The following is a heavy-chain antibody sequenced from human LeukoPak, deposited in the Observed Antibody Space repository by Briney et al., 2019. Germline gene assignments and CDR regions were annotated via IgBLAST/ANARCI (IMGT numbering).Heavy chain of an antibody. CDR1: GFTFSDYY. CDR3: ARHGLYDSTDYWTFQH. CDR2: ISSSSNYK. J-gene: IGHJ1*01. V-gene: IGHV3-11*06. D-gene: IGHD3-22*01. Sequence: PGGSLRLSCAASGFTFSDYYMSWIRQAPGKGREWISYISSSSNYKNYSDSVQGRFTISRDNAKSSLYLQMNGLRAVDTAVYYCARHGLYDSTDYWTFQHWGQGTLVTVSS.